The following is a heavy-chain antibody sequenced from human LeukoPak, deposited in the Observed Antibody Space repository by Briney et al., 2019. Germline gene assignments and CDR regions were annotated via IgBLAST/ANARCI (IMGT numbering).Heavy chain of an antibody. D-gene: IGHD3-9*01. J-gene: IGHJ4*02. CDR3: ARGGLYYDILTGIDY. Sequence: PGGSLRLSCAASGFTLSSYSMNWVRQAPGKGLEWVSSISSSTSYIYYADSVKGRFTISRDNAKNSLYLQMNSLRAEDTAVYYCARGGLYYDILTGIDYWGQGTLVTVSS. CDR1: GFTLSSYS. CDR2: ISSSTSYI. V-gene: IGHV3-21*01.